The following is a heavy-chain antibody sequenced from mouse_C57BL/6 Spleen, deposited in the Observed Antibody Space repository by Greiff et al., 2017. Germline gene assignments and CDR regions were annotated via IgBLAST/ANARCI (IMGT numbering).Heavy chain of an antibody. Sequence: EVQLQQSGPELVKPGASVKISCKASGYSFTGYYMNWVKQSPEKSLEWIGEINPSTGGSTSNQKFQAKATLTVDTSSSTAYMQLKSLTSDDSAVYYGSRRITTVVATPRDYWGQGTTLTVSS. CDR2: INPSTGGS. CDR3: SRRITTVVATPRDY. V-gene: IGHV1-42*01. D-gene: IGHD1-1*01. J-gene: IGHJ2*01. CDR1: GYSFTGYY.